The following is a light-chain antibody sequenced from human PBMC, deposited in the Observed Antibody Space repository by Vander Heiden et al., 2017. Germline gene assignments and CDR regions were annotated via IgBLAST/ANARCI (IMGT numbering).Light chain of an antibody. J-gene: IGLJ2*01. Sequence: QSALTQPASVSGSPAQSITISCTGTSSDVGGYNYVSWYQQHPGKAPKLMIYEVSNRPSGVSNRFSGSKSGNTAFLTISGLQAEDEADYYCSSYTSSSTLVFGGGTKLTVL. CDR2: EVS. CDR1: SSDVGGYNY. V-gene: IGLV2-14*01. CDR3: SSYTSSSTLV.